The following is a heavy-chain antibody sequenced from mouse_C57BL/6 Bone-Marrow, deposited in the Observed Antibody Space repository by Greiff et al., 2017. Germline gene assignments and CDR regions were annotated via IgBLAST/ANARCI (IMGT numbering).Heavy chain of an antibody. D-gene: IGHD3-2*02. Sequence: EVMLVESGGGLVKPGGSLKLSCAASGFTFSSYAMSWVRQTPEKRLEWVATISDGGSYTYYPDNVKGRFTISRDNAKNNLYLQMSHLTSEDTAMYYCARDGALDSSGYRFAYWGQGTLVTVSA. CDR2: ISDGGSYT. CDR1: GFTFSSYA. J-gene: IGHJ3*01. V-gene: IGHV5-4*01. CDR3: ARDGALDSSGYRFAY.